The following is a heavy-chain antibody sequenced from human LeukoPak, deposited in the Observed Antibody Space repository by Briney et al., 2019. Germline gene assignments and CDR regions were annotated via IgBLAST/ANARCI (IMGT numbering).Heavy chain of an antibody. J-gene: IGHJ5*02. CDR1: GGSISSYY. CDR3: ARVSLFGELLGWFDP. CDR2: IYYRGST. D-gene: IGHD3-10*02. V-gene: IGHV4-59*01. Sequence: PSETLSLTCTVSGGSISSYYWSWIRQPPGKGLGWVGYIYYRGSTTYNPSLKSRVSISVDTSQNQFSLKLSSVTAADTGVYYCARVSLFGELLGWFDPWGHGTLVTVSS.